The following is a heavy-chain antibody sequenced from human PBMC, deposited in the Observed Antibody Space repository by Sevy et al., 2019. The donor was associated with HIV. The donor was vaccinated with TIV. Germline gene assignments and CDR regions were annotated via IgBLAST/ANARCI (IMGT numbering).Heavy chain of an antibody. CDR1: GFTLSSYG. CDR2: IRYDGSNK. CDR3: AKLTPLWFREGVPETY. J-gene: IGHJ4*02. D-gene: IGHD3-10*01. V-gene: IGHV3-30*02. Sequence: GGSLRLSCAASGFTLSSYGMHWVRQAPGKGLEWVAFIRYDGSNKYYADSVKGRFTISRDNSKNTLYLQMNSLRAEDTAVYYCAKLTPLWFREGVPETYWGQGTLVTVSS.